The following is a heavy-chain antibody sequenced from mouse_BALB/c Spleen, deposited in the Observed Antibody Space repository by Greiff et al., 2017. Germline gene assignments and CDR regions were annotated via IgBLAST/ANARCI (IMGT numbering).Heavy chain of an antibody. V-gene: IGHV6-6*02. D-gene: IGHD2-2*01. CDR1: GFTFSNYW. J-gene: IGHJ2*01. Sequence: EVMLVESGGGLVQPGGSMKLSCVASGFTFSNYWMNWVRQSPEKGLEWVAEIRLKSNNYATHYAESVKGRFTISRDDSKSSVYLQMNNLRAEDTGIYYCTRRYGSLDYWGQGTTLTVSS. CDR3: TRRYGSLDY. CDR2: IRLKSNNYAT.